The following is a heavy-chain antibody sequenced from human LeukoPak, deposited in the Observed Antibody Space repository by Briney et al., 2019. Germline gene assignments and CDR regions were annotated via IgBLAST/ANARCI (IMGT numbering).Heavy chain of an antibody. CDR1: GFTFSSYS. V-gene: IGHV3-53*01. D-gene: IGHD3/OR15-3a*01. CDR3: ARGGTGYSWFFDY. Sequence: PGGSLRLSCEASGFTFSSYSMNWVRQAPGKGLEWVSVLYSGGSTYHADSVKGRFTISRDNSKNTLYLQMNSLRAEDTAVYYCARGGTGYSWFFDYWGQGTLVTVSS. J-gene: IGHJ4*02. CDR2: LYSGGST.